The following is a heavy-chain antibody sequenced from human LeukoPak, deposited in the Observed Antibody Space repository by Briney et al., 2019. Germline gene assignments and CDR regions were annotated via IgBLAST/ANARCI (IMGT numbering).Heavy chain of an antibody. Sequence: SETLSLTCTVSGGSISSYYWSWIRQPAGKGLEWIGRIYTSGSTNYNPSLKSRVTMSVDTSMNQFSLKLSSVTAADTAVYYCARDPAPGRGYWYFDLWGRGTLVTVSS. CDR1: GGSISSYY. CDR3: ARDPAPGRGYWYFDL. CDR2: IYTSGST. V-gene: IGHV4-4*07. D-gene: IGHD3-10*01. J-gene: IGHJ2*01.